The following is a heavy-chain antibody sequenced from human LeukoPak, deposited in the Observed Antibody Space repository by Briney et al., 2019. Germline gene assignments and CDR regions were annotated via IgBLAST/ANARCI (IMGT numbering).Heavy chain of an antibody. CDR3: ARHCCSGPAKRVFDI. CDR2: ISYSGNT. CDR1: GGSIISSDYH. Sequence: SETLSLTCTVSGGSIISSDYHWGWVRQPPGKGLEWIVTISYSGNTDYNPSLRSRVTISVDTSNNQFSLRLGSVTAADTAVYHCARHCCSGPAKRVFDIWGQGTMVTVSS. J-gene: IGHJ3*02. D-gene: IGHD2-15*01. V-gene: IGHV4-39*01.